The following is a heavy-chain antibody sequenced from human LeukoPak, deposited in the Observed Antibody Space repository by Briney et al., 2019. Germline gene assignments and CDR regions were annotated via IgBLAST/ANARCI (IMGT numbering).Heavy chain of an antibody. V-gene: IGHV4-34*01. Sequence: SETLSLTCAVYGGSFSGYYWSWIRQPPGKGLGWIGEMNHSGSTNYNPSLKRRVTISVDTSKNQFSLKLSSVTAADTAVYYCARAVAGIVVVVAAKETDNWFDPWGQGTLVTVSS. D-gene: IGHD2-15*01. J-gene: IGHJ5*02. CDR2: MNHSGST. CDR1: GGSFSGYY. CDR3: ARAVAGIVVVVAAKETDNWFDP.